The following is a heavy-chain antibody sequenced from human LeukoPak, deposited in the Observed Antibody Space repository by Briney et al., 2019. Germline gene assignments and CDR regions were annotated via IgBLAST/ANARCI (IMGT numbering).Heavy chain of an antibody. CDR3: ARDLNGMDV. CDR1: GFTFSNYE. V-gene: IGHV3-48*03. Sequence: GGSLRLSCVGSGFTFSNYETNWVRQAQGKGLEWVSYISRSGSTVHYADSVKGRFSISRDNGKNSLFLQVNSLRAEDTALYYCARDLNGMDVWGQGTTVTVSS. CDR2: ISRSGSTV. J-gene: IGHJ6*02.